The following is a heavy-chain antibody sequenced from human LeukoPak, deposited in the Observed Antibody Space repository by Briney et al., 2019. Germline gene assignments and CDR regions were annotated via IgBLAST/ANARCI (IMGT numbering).Heavy chain of an antibody. J-gene: IGHJ5*02. CDR2: INHSGNT. V-gene: IGHV4-34*01. CDR1: GGSFSDYY. Sequence: PSETLSLTCAVYGGSFSDYYWNWIRQPPGKGLEWIGEINHSGNTNYNPSLKSRVTMSVDTSNNHFSLSLSSVTAADTAMYYCARFYRGLGWFDPWGQGTLVTVPS. D-gene: IGHD3-10*01. CDR3: ARFYRGLGWFDP.